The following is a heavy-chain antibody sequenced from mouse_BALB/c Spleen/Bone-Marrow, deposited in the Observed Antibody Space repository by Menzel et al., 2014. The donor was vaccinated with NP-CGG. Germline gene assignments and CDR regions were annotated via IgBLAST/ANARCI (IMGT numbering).Heavy chain of an antibody. CDR2: FNPYNDGP. CDR3: AIHEGYFDY. CDR1: GYTFTSYV. J-gene: IGHJ2*01. Sequence: LVESGPELVKPGASVKMPCKASGYTFTSYVMHWVKQKPGQGLEWIGYFNPYNDGPKYNEKFKGKATLTSDKSSSTAYMELSRLTSEDSAVYYCAIHEGYFDYWGQGTTLTVSS. V-gene: IGHV1-14*01.